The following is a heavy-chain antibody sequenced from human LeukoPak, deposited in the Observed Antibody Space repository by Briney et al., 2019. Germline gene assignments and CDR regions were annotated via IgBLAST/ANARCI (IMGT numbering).Heavy chain of an antibody. D-gene: IGHD4-17*01. CDR3: ARGGDYGDFYFQH. Sequence: ASVKVSCNTSGYTFINHGISWVRQAPGRGREWVGWISTYNGATQYPEKLQGRVTMTTDTSTNTVYMELRSLRSDDTAIYYCARGGDYGDFYFQHWGQGTLVTVSS. CDR2: ISTYNGAT. V-gene: IGHV1-18*01. J-gene: IGHJ1*01. CDR1: GYTFINHG.